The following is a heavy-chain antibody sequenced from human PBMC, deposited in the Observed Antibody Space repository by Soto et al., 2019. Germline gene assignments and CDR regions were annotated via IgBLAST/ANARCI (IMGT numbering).Heavy chain of an antibody. V-gene: IGHV1-2*02. J-gene: IGHJ6*02. CDR1: GYTFTGYY. CDR2: INPNSGGT. CDR3: ARDSPKVLRFLEWLPNSPSGYYGMDV. D-gene: IGHD3-3*01. Sequence: GASVKVSCKASGYTFTGYYMHWVRQAPGQGLEWMGWINPNSGGTNYAQKFQGRVTMTRDTSISTAYMELSRLRSDDTAVYYCARDSPKVLRFLEWLPNSPSGYYGMDVWGQGTTVTVSS.